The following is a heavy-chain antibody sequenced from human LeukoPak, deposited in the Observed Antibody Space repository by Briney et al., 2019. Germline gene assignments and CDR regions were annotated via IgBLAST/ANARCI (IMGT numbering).Heavy chain of an antibody. CDR2: MCYDESKE. CDR3: ARDPYYGSGKYYHGMDL. Sequence: PGGSLRLSCAASGFTFSNYGMHWVRQAPGKGLEWVAVMCYDESKEYSGDSVKGRFTIPRDKSKNTLYLQMNSLRAEDTAVYYCARDPYYGSGKYYHGMDLWGQGTTVTVSS. CDR1: GFTFSNYG. V-gene: IGHV3-33*01. D-gene: IGHD3-10*01. J-gene: IGHJ6*02.